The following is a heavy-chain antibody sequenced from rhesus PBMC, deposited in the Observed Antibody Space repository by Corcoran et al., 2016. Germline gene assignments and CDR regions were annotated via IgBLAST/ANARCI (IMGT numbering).Heavy chain of an antibody. CDR1: GGSISSTY. V-gene: IGHV4-173*01. CDR2: ICGSGGRT. J-gene: IGHJ4*01. D-gene: IGHD3-16*01. Sequence: QLQLQESGPGLVKPSETLSLTCAVSGGSISSTYWSWIRQPPGKGLEWIGRICGSGGRTDYNPPLKTRVTISTDTSKNQFSLNLSSVTAADTAVYYCARGGYYSGSWYFDYCCQGVLVTVSS. CDR3: ARGGYYSGSWYFDY.